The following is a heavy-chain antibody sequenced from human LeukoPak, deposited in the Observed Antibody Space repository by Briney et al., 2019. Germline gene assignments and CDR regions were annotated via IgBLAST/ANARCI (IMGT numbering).Heavy chain of an antibody. CDR3: VRHEAHPAAAGDY. V-gene: IGHV4-39*01. D-gene: IGHD6-13*01. Sequence: SQTLSLTCTVSGGSISSGDYYWGWIRQPPGKGLEWIGSIYYGGSAYYNPSLKSRVTISVDTSKNQFSLKLNSVTVADTAVYYCVRHEAHPAAAGDYWGQGTLVTVSS. CDR1: GGSISSGDYY. J-gene: IGHJ4*02. CDR2: IYYGGSA.